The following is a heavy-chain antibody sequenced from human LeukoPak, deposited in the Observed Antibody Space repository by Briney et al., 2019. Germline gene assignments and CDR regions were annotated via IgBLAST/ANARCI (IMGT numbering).Heavy chain of an antibody. D-gene: IGHD4-11*01. V-gene: IGHV4-39*01. CDR1: GGSISSSNYY. CDR2: IYYSGST. CDR3: ARRGNSNSSNRFDY. J-gene: IGHJ4*02. Sequence: PSETLSLTCTVSGGSISSSNYYWAWIRQHPGKGLEWIGSIYYSGSTYYNPSLKSRVTISVDTSKNQFSLKLSSVTAADTAVYYCARRGNSNSSNRFDYWGQGTLVTVSS.